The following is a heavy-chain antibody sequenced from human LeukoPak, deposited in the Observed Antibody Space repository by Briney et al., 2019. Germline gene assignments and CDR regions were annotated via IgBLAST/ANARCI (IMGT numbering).Heavy chain of an antibody. J-gene: IGHJ4*02. V-gene: IGHV1-2*02. D-gene: IGHD6-19*01. CDR2: INPNSGGT. CDR3: AREILYGLVLGNFDY. Sequence: ASVKVSCKASGYTFTGYYMHWVRQAPGQGLEWMGWINPNSGGTNYAQKFQGRVTMTRDTSISTAYMELSRLRSDDTAVYYYAREILYGLVLGNFDYWGQGTLVTVSS. CDR1: GYTFTGYY.